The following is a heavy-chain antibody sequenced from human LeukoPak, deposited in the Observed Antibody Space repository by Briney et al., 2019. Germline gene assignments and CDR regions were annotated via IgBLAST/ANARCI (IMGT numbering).Heavy chain of an antibody. V-gene: IGHV1-18*04. CDR3: ARGGSGWYGNNWFDP. CDR2: ISAYNGNT. D-gene: IGHD6-19*01. J-gene: IGHJ5*02. CDR1: GYTFTSYG. Sequence: ASVKVSCKASGYTFTSYGISWVRQAPGQGLEWMGWISAYNGNTNYAQKLQGRVTMTTDTSTSTAYMELSSLRSEDTAVYYCARGGSGWYGNNWFDPWGQGTLVTVSS.